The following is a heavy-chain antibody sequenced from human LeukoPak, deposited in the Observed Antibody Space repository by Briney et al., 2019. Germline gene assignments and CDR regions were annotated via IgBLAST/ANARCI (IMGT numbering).Heavy chain of an antibody. J-gene: IGHJ3*02. D-gene: IGHD6-13*01. CDR2: NGPSDSYT. V-gene: IGHV5-10-1*01. CDR1: GYSFTSYW. CDR3: ASGYSSSIGAFDI. Sequence: ESLRISCKGSGYSFTSYWITCVRQKSPEGREWMGRNGPSDSYTNYSPSFQGHVTISADKSISTAYLQGSGLKASDTAMYYFASGYSSSIGAFDIWGEGTRVTVS.